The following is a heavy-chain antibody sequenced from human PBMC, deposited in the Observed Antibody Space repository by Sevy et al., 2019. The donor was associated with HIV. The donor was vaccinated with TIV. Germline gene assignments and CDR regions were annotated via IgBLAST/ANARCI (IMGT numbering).Heavy chain of an antibody. V-gene: IGHV1-8*01. Sequence: ASVKVSCKASGYTFTSYDINWVRQATGQGLEWMGWMNPNSGNTGYAQKFQGRVTMTRNTSISTAYLELSSLRSEDTAVYYCARTPAARGYNWFDPWGQGTLVTVSS. CDR1: GYTFTSYD. CDR3: ARTPAARGYNWFDP. J-gene: IGHJ5*02. D-gene: IGHD2-2*01. CDR2: MNPNSGNT.